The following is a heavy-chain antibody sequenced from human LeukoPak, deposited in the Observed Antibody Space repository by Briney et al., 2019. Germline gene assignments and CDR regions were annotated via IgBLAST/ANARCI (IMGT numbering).Heavy chain of an antibody. D-gene: IGHD3-22*01. CDR2: ISYDGSNK. CDR1: GFTFSSYA. CDR3: ARGLYYYDSKGAFDY. Sequence: GGSLRLSCAASGFTFSSYAMHWVRQAPGKGLEWVAVISYDGSNKHYADSVKGRFTISRDNSKNTLYLQMNSLRAEDTAVYYCARGLYYYDSKGAFDYWGQGTLVTVSS. J-gene: IGHJ4*02. V-gene: IGHV3-30-3*01.